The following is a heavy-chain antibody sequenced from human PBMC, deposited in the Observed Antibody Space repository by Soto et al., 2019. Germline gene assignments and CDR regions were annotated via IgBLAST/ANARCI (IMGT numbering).Heavy chain of an antibody. J-gene: IGHJ4*02. CDR2: IIPIFGTA. V-gene: IGHV1-69*12. D-gene: IGHD3-22*01. CDR1: GGTFNSYA. CDR3: ASHYASGGYYYRGLDY. Sequence: QVQLVQSGAEVKKPGSSVKVSCKASGGTFNSYAISWVRQAPGQGLEWMGGIIPIFGTADYAQKFQGRVTITAVEATSTAYMDLSRLRSEDTAVYYCASHYASGGYYYRGLDYWGQGTLVTVSS.